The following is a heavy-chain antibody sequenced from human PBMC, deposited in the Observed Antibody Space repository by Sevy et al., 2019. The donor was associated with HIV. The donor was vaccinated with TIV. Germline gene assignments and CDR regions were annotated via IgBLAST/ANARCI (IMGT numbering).Heavy chain of an antibody. J-gene: IGHJ4*02. CDR2: FDPEDGET. CDR3: ATDSSGYYRYYFDY. Sequence: ASVKVSCKVSGYTLTELSMHWVRQAPGKGLEWMGGFDPEDGETIYAQKFQGRVTMTEDTSKDTAYMELSSLRSEDTAVYYCATDSSGYYRYYFDYWGQGTLVTVSS. D-gene: IGHD3-22*01. V-gene: IGHV1-24*01. CDR1: GYTLTELS.